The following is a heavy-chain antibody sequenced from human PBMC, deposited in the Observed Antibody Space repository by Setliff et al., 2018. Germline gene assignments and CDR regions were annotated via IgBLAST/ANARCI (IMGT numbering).Heavy chain of an antibody. V-gene: IGHV5-51*01. CDR1: GYSFTSYW. CDR2: IYPGDSDT. CDR3: ARSQYRAIFGVYYYYYGMDV. Sequence: GESLKISCKGSGYSFTSYWIGWVRQMPGKGLEWMGIIYPGDSDTRYSPSFQGQVTIPADKSISTAYLQWSSLKASDTAMYYCARSQYRAIFGVYYYYYGMDVWGQGTTVTVSS. J-gene: IGHJ6*02. D-gene: IGHD3-3*01.